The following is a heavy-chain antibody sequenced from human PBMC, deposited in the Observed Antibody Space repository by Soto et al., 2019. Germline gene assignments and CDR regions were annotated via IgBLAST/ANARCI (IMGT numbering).Heavy chain of an antibody. D-gene: IGHD3-10*01. CDR2: ISYDGSNK. V-gene: IGHV3-30*18. CDR1: GFTFSSYG. J-gene: IGHJ5*02. CDR3: AKDQLWRITMVRGVIDWFDP. Sequence: GGSLRLSCAASGFTFSSYGMHWVRQAPGKGLEWVAVISYDGSNKYYADSVKGRFTISRDNSKNTLYLQMNSLRAEDTAVYYCAKDQLWRITMVRGVIDWFDPWGQGTLVTVSS.